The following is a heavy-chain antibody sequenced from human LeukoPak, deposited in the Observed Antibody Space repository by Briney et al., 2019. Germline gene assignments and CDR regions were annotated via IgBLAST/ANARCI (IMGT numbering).Heavy chain of an antibody. CDR2: ISGSGGST. D-gene: IGHD1-26*01. Sequence: PGGSLRLSCAASGFTFSSYAMSWVRQAPGKGLEWVSAISGSGGSTYYADSVKGRFTIFRDNSKNTLYLQMNSLRAEDTAVYYCAKGLRAESIVGATHFDYWGQGTLVTVSS. J-gene: IGHJ4*02. CDR3: AKGLRAESIVGATHFDY. V-gene: IGHV3-23*01. CDR1: GFTFSSYA.